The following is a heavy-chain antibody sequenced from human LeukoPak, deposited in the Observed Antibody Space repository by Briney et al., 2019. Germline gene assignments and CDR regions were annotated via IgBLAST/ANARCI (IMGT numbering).Heavy chain of an antibody. V-gene: IGHV3-21*01. CDR2: ISSSSSYI. CDR3: ARDSPGAAAIQLYYYYYGMDV. D-gene: IGHD2-2*01. Sequence: PGGSLRLSCAASGFTFSSYSMNWVRQAPGKGLEWVSSISSSSSYIYYADSVKGRFTISRDNAKNSLYLQMNSLRAEDTAVYYCARDSPGAAAIQLYYYYYGMDVWGQGTTVTVSS. J-gene: IGHJ6*02. CDR1: GFTFSSYS.